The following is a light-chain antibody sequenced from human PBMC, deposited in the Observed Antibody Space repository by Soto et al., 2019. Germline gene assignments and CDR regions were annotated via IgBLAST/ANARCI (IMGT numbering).Light chain of an antibody. V-gene: IGLV2-14*01. CDR2: EVS. CDR3: CSYTSSNTLV. Sequence: QSVLTQPASVSGSPGQSITISCTGTSSDVGGYNYVSWYQHHPGKAPKVMIYEVSNRPSGVSNRFSGSKSGNTASLTIPGLQAEDEADYFCCSYTSSNTLVFGGGTKVTVL. J-gene: IGLJ3*02. CDR1: SSDVGGYNY.